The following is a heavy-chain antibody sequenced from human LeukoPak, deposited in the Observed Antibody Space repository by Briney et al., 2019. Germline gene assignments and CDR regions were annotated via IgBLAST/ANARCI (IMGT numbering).Heavy chain of an antibody. CDR2: IYYSASPYYSGSA. Sequence: LRLSCAASGFTFSSYTMNWVRQHPGKGLEWIGYIYYSASPYYSGSANYNPSLKSRLTISVDTSKNQFSLKVRSVSAADTAVYYCARVMGATRGMDVWGQGTTVTVSS. J-gene: IGHJ6*02. CDR3: ARVMGATRGMDV. CDR1: GFTFSSYT. D-gene: IGHD1-26*01. V-gene: IGHV4-31*02.